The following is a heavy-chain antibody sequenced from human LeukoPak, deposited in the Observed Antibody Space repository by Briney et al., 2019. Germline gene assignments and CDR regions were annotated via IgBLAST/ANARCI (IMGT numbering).Heavy chain of an antibody. Sequence: GGSLRLSCTASGFTFSSYALHWVRQAPGKGLEWVAFISYDGSTKDYTDSVKGRFTISRDNSKNTLYLQMNSLRAEDTAVYYCAKERAAAGNYYYYGMDVWGQGTTVTVSS. CDR1: GFTFSSYA. D-gene: IGHD6-13*01. V-gene: IGHV3-30-3*01. J-gene: IGHJ6*02. CDR2: ISYDGSTK. CDR3: AKERAAAGNYYYYGMDV.